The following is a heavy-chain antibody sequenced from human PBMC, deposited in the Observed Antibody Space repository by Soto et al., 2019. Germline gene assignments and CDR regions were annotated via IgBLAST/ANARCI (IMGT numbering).Heavy chain of an antibody. CDR2: MFPWTSDT. V-gene: IGHV5-51*01. CDR1: GYTFNSFW. J-gene: IGHJ4*02. Sequence: PGESLKISCQGSGYTFNSFWIGWVRQMPGEGLEWMGLMFPWTSDTRYSPSFQGHVSISCDRSTGTGYLQWNSLKASDTAMYYCVTTRDGTTFFPHWGQGTPVTVSS. CDR3: VTTRDGTTFFPH. D-gene: IGHD1-7*01.